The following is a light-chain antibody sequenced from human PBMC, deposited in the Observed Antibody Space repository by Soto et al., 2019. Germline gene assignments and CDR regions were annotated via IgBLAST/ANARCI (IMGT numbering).Light chain of an antibody. J-gene: IGKJ1*01. Sequence: EIVMTQSPATLSVSPGERATLSCRASQSVSSNLAWYQQKPGQAPRLLIYGASTRATGIAAMFSGSRSGTEFTLTISSLQSEDFAVYYCQQYNNWPRTFGQGTKVEIK. V-gene: IGKV3-15*01. CDR2: GAS. CDR1: QSVSSN. CDR3: QQYNNWPRT.